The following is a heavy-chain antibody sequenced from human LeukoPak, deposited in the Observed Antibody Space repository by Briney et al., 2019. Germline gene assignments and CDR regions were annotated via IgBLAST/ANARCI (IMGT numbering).Heavy chain of an antibody. J-gene: IGHJ4*02. D-gene: IGHD1-26*01. V-gene: IGHV3-30*18. CDR3: AKVPGSIVGATTGYYFDY. Sequence: GGSLRLSCAASGFTFSTYGMPWVRQAPGKGLEWVAVISYDGSNKYYGDSVKGRFTISRDNSKNTLFLQMNSLRAEDTAVYYCAKVPGSIVGATTGYYFDYWGQGTLVTVSS. CDR1: GFTFSTYG. CDR2: ISYDGSNK.